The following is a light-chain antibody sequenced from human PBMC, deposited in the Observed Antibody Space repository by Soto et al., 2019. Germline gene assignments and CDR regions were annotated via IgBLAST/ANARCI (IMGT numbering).Light chain of an antibody. CDR3: QQYSKWPLT. V-gene: IGKV3-20*01. J-gene: IGKJ4*01. CDR1: QSVGISS. Sequence: NLLQPSPGPLSVSPGGRAPLSCRTSQSVGISSLAWYQQKPGQAPRLLIYATSSRAAGIPDRFSGSGSGTEFILTISSLQSEDFAVYYCQQYSKWPLTFGGGTKVDIK. CDR2: ATS.